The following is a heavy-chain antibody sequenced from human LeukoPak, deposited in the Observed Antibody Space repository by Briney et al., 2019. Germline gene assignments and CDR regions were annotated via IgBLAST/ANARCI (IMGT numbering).Heavy chain of an antibody. J-gene: IGHJ5*02. D-gene: IGHD5-12*01. CDR2: IRSNGRDT. CDR3: AKGGYSTWSDP. V-gene: IGHV3-23*01. Sequence: GGSLRLSCAASGFMFSSYSMTWVRQAPGKGLEWVSNIRSNGRDTYYADSVKGRFTISRDNSKNTLYLEMNSLRAEDTAVYYCAKGGYSTWSDPWGQGTLVTVSS. CDR1: GFMFSSYS.